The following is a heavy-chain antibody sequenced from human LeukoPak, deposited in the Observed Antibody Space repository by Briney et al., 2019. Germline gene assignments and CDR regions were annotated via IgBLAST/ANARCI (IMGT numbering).Heavy chain of an antibody. V-gene: IGHV1-46*01. Sequence: ASVKVSGKASGYTFTSYYMHWVRQAPRQGLEWMGIINPSGGSTSYAQKFQGRVTMTRDTSTSTVYMELSSLRFEDTAVYYCARDLSAYYDSRYAFDIWGQGTMVTVSS. CDR2: INPSGGST. J-gene: IGHJ3*02. D-gene: IGHD3-22*01. CDR1: GYTFTSYY. CDR3: ARDLSAYYDSRYAFDI.